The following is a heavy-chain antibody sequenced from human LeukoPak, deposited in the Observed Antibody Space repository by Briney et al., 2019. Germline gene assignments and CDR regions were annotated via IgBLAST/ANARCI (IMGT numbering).Heavy chain of an antibody. Sequence: GESLKISCKGSGYSFTSYWIGWVRQMPGKGLEWMGIIYPGDSDTRYSPSFQGQVTISADKSISTANLQWSSLKASDTAMYYCARHDGATFFPHDYWGQGTLVTVSS. CDR2: IYPGDSDT. D-gene: IGHD5-12*01. CDR1: GYSFTSYW. CDR3: ARHDGATFFPHDY. V-gene: IGHV5-51*01. J-gene: IGHJ4*02.